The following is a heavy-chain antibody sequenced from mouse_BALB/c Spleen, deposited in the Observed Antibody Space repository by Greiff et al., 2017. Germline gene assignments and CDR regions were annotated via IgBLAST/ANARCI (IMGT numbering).Heavy chain of an antibody. CDR3: ARQYGNYGYFDY. CDR1: GFPFSRYY. J-gene: IGHJ2*01. V-gene: IGHV5-6-2*01. D-gene: IGHD2-10*02. Sequence: VMLVESGGGLVKLGGSLKLSCAASGFPFSRYYMSWVRQTPEKRLELVAAMNSNGGSTYYPDTVKGRFTISRDNAKNTLYLQMSSLKSEDTALYYCARQYGNYGYFDYWGQGTTHTVSS. CDR2: MNSNGGST.